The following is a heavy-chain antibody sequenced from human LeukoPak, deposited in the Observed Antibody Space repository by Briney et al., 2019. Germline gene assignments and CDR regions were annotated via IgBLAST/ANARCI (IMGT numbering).Heavy chain of an antibody. CDR1: GGSISSSNW. J-gene: IGHJ4*02. CDR3: AVGGYSGYDLPGY. D-gene: IGHD5-12*01. Sequence: SGTLSLTCAVSGGSISSSNWWSWVRQPPGKGLEWIGEIYHSGSTNYNPSLKSRVTISVDKSKNQFSLKPSSVTAADTAVYYCAVGGYSGYDLPGYWGQGTLVTVSS. V-gene: IGHV4-4*02. CDR2: IYHSGST.